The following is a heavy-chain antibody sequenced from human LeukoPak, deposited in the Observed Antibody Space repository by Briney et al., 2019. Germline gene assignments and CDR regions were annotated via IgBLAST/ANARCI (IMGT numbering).Heavy chain of an antibody. Sequence: ESGPVLVKPTETLKLICTVSVLSGFSLNTARMGVSWIRQPPGKALEWLAPIFSNDEKSYRTSLKSRLTISKDPSKSQVALTMTSMEPVDTATYYCARTDYDYVWGSYHPLDQWGQGTLVTVSS. D-gene: IGHD3-16*02. CDR3: ARTDYDYVWGSYHPLDQ. CDR1: GFSLNTARMG. V-gene: IGHV2-26*01. CDR2: IFSNDEK. J-gene: IGHJ4*02.